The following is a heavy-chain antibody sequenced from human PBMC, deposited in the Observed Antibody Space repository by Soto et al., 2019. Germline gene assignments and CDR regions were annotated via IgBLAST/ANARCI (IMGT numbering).Heavy chain of an antibody. D-gene: IGHD2-21*02. V-gene: IGHV1-18*01. CDR3: ARLKSEDLAYCGGDCYSNDY. CDR2: ISAYNGNT. Sequence: ASVKVSCKASGYTFTSYGISWVRQAPGQGLEWMGWISAYNGNTNYAQKPQGRGTMTTDTSTSPAYIELKSLRSDDTAVYYYARLKSEDLAYCGGDCYSNDYWGQGTLVTVSS. CDR1: GYTFTSYG. J-gene: IGHJ4*02.